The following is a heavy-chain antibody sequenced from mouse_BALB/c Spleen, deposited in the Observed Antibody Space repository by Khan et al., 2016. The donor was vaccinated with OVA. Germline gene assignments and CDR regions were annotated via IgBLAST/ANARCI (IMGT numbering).Heavy chain of an antibody. Sequence: QIQLVPSGPELVRPGVSVKISCKGSGYTFTDYSMHWVKQSHAKSLEWIGVISTDSVNTNSNQKFKGKATLTVDKSSCTAYMELARMTSEDSAIYYGAIRDYVDYWGQGNTFRVSS. V-gene: IGHV1S137*01. J-gene: IGHJ2*01. CDR3: AIRDYVDY. CDR1: GYTFTDYS. CDR2: ISTDSVNT.